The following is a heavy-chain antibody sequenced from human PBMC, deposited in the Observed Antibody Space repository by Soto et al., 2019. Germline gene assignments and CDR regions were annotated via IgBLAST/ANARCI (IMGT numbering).Heavy chain of an antibody. CDR1: GYTFTGYY. Sequence: QVQLVQSGAEVKKPGASVKVSCKASGYTFTGYYMHWVRQAPGQGLEWMGWINPNSGGTNYAQKFQGWVTMTRDTSISTAYMELSRLRSDDTAVYYCARGDPRGGSYGLDAFDIWGQGTMVTVSS. J-gene: IGHJ3*02. D-gene: IGHD5-18*01. V-gene: IGHV1-2*04. CDR2: INPNSGGT. CDR3: ARGDPRGGSYGLDAFDI.